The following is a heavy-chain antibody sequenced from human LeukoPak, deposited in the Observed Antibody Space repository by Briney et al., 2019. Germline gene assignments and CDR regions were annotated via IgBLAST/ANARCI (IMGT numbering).Heavy chain of an antibody. D-gene: IGHD2-8*01. J-gene: IGHJ4*02. Sequence: GGSLRLSCAASGFTFSSYSMNWVRQAPGKGLVWVSRINSDGRDTKYADSVKGRFTISRDNAKNTLYLQMNSLRAEDTAVYYCARGSCTNGVCYFSYWGQGTLVTVSS. CDR2: INSDGRDT. CDR3: ARGSCTNGVCYFSY. V-gene: IGHV3-74*03. CDR1: GFTFSSYS.